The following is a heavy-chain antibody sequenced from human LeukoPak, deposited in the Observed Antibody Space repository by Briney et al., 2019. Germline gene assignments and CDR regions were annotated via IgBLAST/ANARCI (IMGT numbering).Heavy chain of an antibody. CDR2: ITDTGYT. J-gene: IGHJ4*02. V-gene: IGHV3-23*01. CDR3: AKGPLYNIAGSYI. Sequence: GGSLRLSCAASGFTFSSYAMSWVRQAPGKGLEWVSTITDTGYTYNADSVKGRFTFSRDNSKNTLYLQMNSLRAEDTAVYYCAKGPLYNIAGSYIWGQGTLVTVSS. CDR1: GFTFSSYA. D-gene: IGHD1-26*01.